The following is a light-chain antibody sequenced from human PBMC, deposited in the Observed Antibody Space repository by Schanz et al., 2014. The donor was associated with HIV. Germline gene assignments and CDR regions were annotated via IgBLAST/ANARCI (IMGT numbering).Light chain of an antibody. Sequence: QSALTQPPSASGSPGQSVTISCTGTSSDVGGYKYVSWYQQHPGKAPKLLIYEVSKRPLGVPDRFSGSKSGNTASLTISGLQAEDEADYYCCSYAGSSTYVFGTGTKLTVL. CDR2: EVS. J-gene: IGLJ1*01. V-gene: IGLV2-8*01. CDR1: SSDVGGYKY. CDR3: CSYAGSSTYV.